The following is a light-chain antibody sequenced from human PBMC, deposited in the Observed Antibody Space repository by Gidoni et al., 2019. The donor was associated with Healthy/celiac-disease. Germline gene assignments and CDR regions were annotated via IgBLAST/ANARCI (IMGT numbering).Light chain of an antibody. V-gene: IGKV3-20*01. J-gene: IGKJ2*01. CDR3: QQYGSPYT. CDR2: GAS. CDR1: QSVSSSY. Sequence: ELVLTQSPGPLSLSPGERATLSCRASQSVSSSYLAWYQQKPGQAPRLLIYGASSRATGIPDRFSGSGSGTDFTLTISRLEPEDFAVYYCQQYGSPYTFGQGTKLEIK.